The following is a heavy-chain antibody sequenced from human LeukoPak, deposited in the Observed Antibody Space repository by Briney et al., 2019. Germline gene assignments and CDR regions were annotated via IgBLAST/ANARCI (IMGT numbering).Heavy chain of an antibody. V-gene: IGHV1-8*01. Sequence: GASVEVSCKASGYTFTSYDINWVRQATGQGLEWMGWMNPNSGNTGYAQKFQGRVTMTRNTSISTAYMELSSLRSEDTAVYYCARSVLEWLSFDYWGQGTLVTVSS. CDR2: MNPNSGNT. D-gene: IGHD3-3*01. CDR3: ARSVLEWLSFDY. CDR1: GYTFTSYD. J-gene: IGHJ4*02.